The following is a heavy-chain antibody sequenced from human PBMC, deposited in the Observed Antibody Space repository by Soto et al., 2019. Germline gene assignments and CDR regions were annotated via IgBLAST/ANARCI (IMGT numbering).Heavy chain of an antibody. CDR3: ARDQGSGWTLFHY. Sequence: QSGWSLRLSCAASGFTFSSYAMHWFRQAPGKGLEWVAVISYDGSNKYYADSVKGRFTISRDNSKNTLYLQMNSLRAEDTAVYYCARDQGSGWTLFHYCGKVTLV. CDR1: GFTFSSYA. D-gene: IGHD6-25*01. J-gene: IGHJ4*02. V-gene: IGHV3-30-3*01. CDR2: ISYDGSNK.